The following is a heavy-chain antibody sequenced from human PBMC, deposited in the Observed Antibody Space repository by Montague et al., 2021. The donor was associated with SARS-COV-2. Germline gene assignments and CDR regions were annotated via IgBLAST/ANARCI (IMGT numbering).Heavy chain of an antibody. CDR2: IYYSGST. Sequence: TRSLTCTVSGGSISSGGYYWSWIRQHPGKGLEWIGYIYYSGSTYYNPSLKSRVTISVDTSKDQFSLKLNSVTAADTAVYYCARRGRKLLPVATTIGGFDIWGQGTMVTVSS. CDR3: ARRGRKLLPVATTIGGFDI. V-gene: IGHV4-31*03. CDR1: GGSISSGGYY. J-gene: IGHJ3*02. D-gene: IGHD5-12*01.